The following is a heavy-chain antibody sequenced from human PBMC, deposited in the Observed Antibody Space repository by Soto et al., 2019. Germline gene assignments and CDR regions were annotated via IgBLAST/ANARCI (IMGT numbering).Heavy chain of an antibody. CDR3: GRVVEGATRHTDFDS. D-gene: IGHD2-15*01. V-gene: IGHV4-39*01. Sequence: SETLSLTCAVSGVSIHNSYSFWGWIRQPPGKGLEFIGSVYYSGGANYNPSLKSRVTVSIDTSNNQFSLRVNSVTAADTAVYYCGRVVEGATRHTDFDSWGQGILVTVSS. CDR1: GVSIHNSYSF. CDR2: VYYSGGA. J-gene: IGHJ5*01.